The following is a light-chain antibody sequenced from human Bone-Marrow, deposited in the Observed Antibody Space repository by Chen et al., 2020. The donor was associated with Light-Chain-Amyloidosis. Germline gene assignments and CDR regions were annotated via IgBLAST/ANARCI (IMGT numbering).Light chain of an antibody. CDR2: GSS. V-gene: IGKV3-20*01. CDR1: QTISSNY. J-gene: IGKJ4*01. Sequence: IVFTQSPGTLSLSPGEGANLSCRASQTISSNYLTWYQQKFGQAPRRLIYGSSSRATGIPDRFTGSGSGTDFTLTINRLEPEDFAMYYCQQYGTSPLTFGGGTKVEIK. CDR3: QQYGTSPLT.